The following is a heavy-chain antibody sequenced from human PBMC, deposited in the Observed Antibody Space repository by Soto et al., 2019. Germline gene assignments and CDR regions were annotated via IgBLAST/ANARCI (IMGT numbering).Heavy chain of an antibody. D-gene: IGHD6-25*01. J-gene: IGHJ6*02. CDR3: AREGSSGFGMDV. CDR1: GGSIRSDY. Sequence: QVQLQQSGPGLVKPSETLSLTCTVSGGSIRSDYWSWIRQPAGKALEWIGRIYTSGTTNYNPSLRSRVTILLDTSKNQFSLDLSSVTDADTAVYYCAREGSSGFGMDVWGQGTTVTVSS. CDR2: IYTSGTT. V-gene: IGHV4-4*07.